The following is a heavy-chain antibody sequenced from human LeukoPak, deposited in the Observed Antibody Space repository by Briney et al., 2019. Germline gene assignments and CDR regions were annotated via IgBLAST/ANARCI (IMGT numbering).Heavy chain of an antibody. CDR1: GYTFTSYG. D-gene: IGHD2-2*02. Sequence: GASVKVSCKASGYTFTSYGISWVRQAPGQGLEWMGWISAYNGNTNYAQKLQGRVTMTTDTSTSTAYMELRSLRSDDTAVYYCAREVYCSSTSCYKDWFDPWGQGTLVTVSS. CDR3: AREVYCSSTSCYKDWFDP. J-gene: IGHJ5*02. CDR2: ISAYNGNT. V-gene: IGHV1-18*01.